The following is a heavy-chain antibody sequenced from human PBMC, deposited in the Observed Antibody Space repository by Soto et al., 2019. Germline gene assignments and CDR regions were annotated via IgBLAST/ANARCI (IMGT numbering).Heavy chain of an antibody. V-gene: IGHV1-69*02. J-gene: IGHJ6*03. CDR3: ASTISPDDYYYYYMDV. CDR1: GGTFSSYT. Sequence: QVQLVQSGAEVKKPGSSVKVSCKASGGTFSSYTFSWVRQAPGQGLEWMGRIIPILGIANYAQKFQGRVTITADKSTSTAYMELSSLRSEDTAVFCCASTISPDDYYYYYMDVWGKGTTVTVSS. CDR2: IIPILGIA. D-gene: IGHD2-2*02.